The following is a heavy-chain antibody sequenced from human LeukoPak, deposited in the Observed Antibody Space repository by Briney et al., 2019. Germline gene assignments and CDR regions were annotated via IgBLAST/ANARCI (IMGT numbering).Heavy chain of an antibody. CDR2: ISGSGGST. CDR3: AKDRVYYYGSGSYYKTSYFDY. Sequence: SGGSLRLSCAASGFTFSSYAMSWVRQAPGKGLEWVSAISGSGGSTYYADSVKGRSTISRDNSKNTLYLQMNSLRAEDTAVYYCAKDRVYYYGSGSYYKTSYFDYWGQGTLVTVSS. CDR1: GFTFSSYA. V-gene: IGHV3-23*01. J-gene: IGHJ4*02. D-gene: IGHD3-10*01.